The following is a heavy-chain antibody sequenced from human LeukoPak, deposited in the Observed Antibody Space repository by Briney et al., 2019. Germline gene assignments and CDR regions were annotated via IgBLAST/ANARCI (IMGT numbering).Heavy chain of an antibody. V-gene: IGHV4-31*03. J-gene: IGHJ6*02. CDR3: ARDIPMVRGVIMRGSGMDV. Sequence: SETLSLTCTVSGGSISSGGYYWSWIRQHPGKGLEWIGYIYYSGSTYYNPSLKSRVTISVDTSKNQCSLKLGSVTAADTAVYYCARDIPMVRGVIMRGSGMDVWGQGTTVNVSS. D-gene: IGHD3-10*01. CDR1: GGSISSGGYY. CDR2: IYYSGST.